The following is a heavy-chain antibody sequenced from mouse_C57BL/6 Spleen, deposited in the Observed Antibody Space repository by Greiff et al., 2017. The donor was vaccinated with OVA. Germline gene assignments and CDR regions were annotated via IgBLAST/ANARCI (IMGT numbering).Heavy chain of an antibody. CDR2: IDPSDSYT. Sequence: QVQLQQPGAELVKPGASVKLSCKASGYTFTSYCMQWVKQRPGQGLEWIGEIDPSDSYTNYNQKFKGKATLTVDTSSSTAYMQLSSLTSEDSAVYYCARSGITGTDWYFDVWGTGTTVTVSS. D-gene: IGHD4-1*01. V-gene: IGHV1-50*01. CDR1: GYTFTSYC. J-gene: IGHJ1*03. CDR3: ARSGITGTDWYFDV.